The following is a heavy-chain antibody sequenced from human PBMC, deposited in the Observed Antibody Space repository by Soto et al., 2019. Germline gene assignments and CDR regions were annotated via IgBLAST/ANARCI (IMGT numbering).Heavy chain of an antibody. V-gene: IGHV3-72*01. CDR1: GFTFSDHY. D-gene: IGHD6-13*01. J-gene: IGHJ6*02. CDR3: TRGSSRFQDFYYYYPLDV. Sequence: EVQLVESGGGLVQPGGSLRLSCAASGFTFSDHYMDWVRQTPGKGLQWVARNRDKANSYTTEYAASVKGRFTISRDDSKNSLYLQMNSLQTEDTAVYYCTRGSSRFQDFYYYYPLDVWGQGTTVTVSS. CDR2: NRDKANSYTT.